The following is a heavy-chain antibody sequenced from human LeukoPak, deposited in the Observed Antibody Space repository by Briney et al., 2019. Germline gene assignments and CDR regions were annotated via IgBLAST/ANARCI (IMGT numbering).Heavy chain of an antibody. J-gene: IGHJ4*02. D-gene: IGHD2-15*01. CDR2: ISSSSSYI. Sequence: PGGSLRLSCAASGFTFSSYSMNWVRQAPGEGLEWVSSISSSSSYIYYADSVKGRFTISRDNAKNSLYLQMNSLRAEDTAVYYCAKHLGRATVAKGDIYWGQGTLVTVSS. V-gene: IGHV3-21*04. CDR1: GFTFSSYS. CDR3: AKHLGRATVAKGDIY.